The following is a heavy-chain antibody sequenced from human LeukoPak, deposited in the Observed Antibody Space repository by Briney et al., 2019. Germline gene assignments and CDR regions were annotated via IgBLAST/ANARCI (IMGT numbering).Heavy chain of an antibody. D-gene: IGHD3-10*01. CDR2: IYYSGST. Sequence: SETLSLTCTVSGGSISSGDYYWSWIRQPPGKGLEWIGYIYYSGSTYYNPSLKSRVTISVDTSKNQFSLKLSSVTAADTAVYYCARNTRRGRLHAFDMWGQGTLVTVSS. J-gene: IGHJ3*02. CDR1: GGSISSGDYY. CDR3: ARNTRRGRLHAFDM. V-gene: IGHV4-30-4*08.